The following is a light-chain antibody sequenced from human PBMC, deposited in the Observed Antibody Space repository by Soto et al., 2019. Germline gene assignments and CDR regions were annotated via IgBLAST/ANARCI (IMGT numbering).Light chain of an antibody. CDR1: RGSIASNY. V-gene: IGLV6-57*04. J-gene: IGLJ2*01. Sequence: NFMLTQPHSVSESPGKTVTISGTRSRGSIASNYVQWYQQRPGSAPTTVIYEDNQRPSGVPDRFSGSIDSSSNSASLTISGLKTEDEADYYCQSYDSSIVVFGGGTKLTVL. CDR2: EDN. CDR3: QSYDSSIVV.